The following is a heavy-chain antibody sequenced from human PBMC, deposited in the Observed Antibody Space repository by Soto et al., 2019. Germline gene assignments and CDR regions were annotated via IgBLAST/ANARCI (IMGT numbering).Heavy chain of an antibody. CDR3: ARDFTKSSSWPYYFDY. Sequence: QVQLVQSGAEVKKPGASVKVSCKASGYTFITYGISWVRQAPGQGLEGMGWISAYSGSTKFAKKLQGRVTMTTDTSTTTAYMELRSLTSDDTAVYYCARDFTKSSSWPYYFDYWGQGTLVTVSS. V-gene: IGHV1-18*01. CDR2: ISAYSGST. D-gene: IGHD6-13*01. CDR1: GYTFITYG. J-gene: IGHJ4*02.